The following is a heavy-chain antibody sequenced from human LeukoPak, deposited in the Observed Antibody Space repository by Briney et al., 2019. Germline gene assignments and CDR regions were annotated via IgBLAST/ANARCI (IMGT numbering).Heavy chain of an antibody. J-gene: IGHJ3*02. CDR3: ARVGKAYCGADCYPPGAFDI. CDR1: HYSISSTYY. D-gene: IGHD2-21*02. CDR2: IYHSGST. Sequence: SETLSLTCTVSHYSISSTYYWGWIRQPPGKGLEWIASIYHSGSTHYNPSLKSRVTISIDTPKNQFSLKMHSVTAADTAMYFCARVGKAYCGADCYPPGAFDIWGQGTMVAVSS. V-gene: IGHV4-38-2*02.